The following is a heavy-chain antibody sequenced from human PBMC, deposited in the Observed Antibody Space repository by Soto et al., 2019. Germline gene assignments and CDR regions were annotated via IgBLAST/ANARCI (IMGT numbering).Heavy chain of an antibody. J-gene: IGHJ4*02. V-gene: IGHV6-1*01. D-gene: IGHD2-15*01. CDR2: TYYRSKWYT. CDR1: GDSVSSNIAA. CDR3: ARDPARYCSGGSCNPGPDY. Sequence: PSQTLSLTCAISGDSVSSNIAAWDWIRQSPSRALEWLGRTYYRSKWYTDYAVSVRSRITINPDTSENQFTLQLISMTPDDTAVYYCARDPARYCSGGSCNPGPDYWGQGTLVTVSS.